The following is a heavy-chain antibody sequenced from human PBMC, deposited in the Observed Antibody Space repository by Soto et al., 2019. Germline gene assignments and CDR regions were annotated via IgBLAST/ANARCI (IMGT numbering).Heavy chain of an antibody. D-gene: IGHD1-26*01. CDR2: IRFDGSNT. CDR1: AVTFTGFG. CDR3: ARDGVGTTTYFGYFDY. Sequence: GGSLRLSCAASAVTFTGFGMHWVRQAPGKGLEWVAVIRFDGSNTYYADSVKGRFAISRDNPKNMLYLQMNSLRAEDTAIYYCARDGVGTTTYFGYFDYWGLGTLVTVSS. J-gene: IGHJ4*02. V-gene: IGHV3-33*01.